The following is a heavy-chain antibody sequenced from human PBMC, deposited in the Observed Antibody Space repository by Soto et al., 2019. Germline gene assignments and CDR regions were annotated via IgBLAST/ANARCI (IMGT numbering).Heavy chain of an antibody. V-gene: IGHV4-31*03. CDR2: IYYSGST. Sequence: QVQLQESGPGLVKPSQTLSLTCTVSGGSISSGGYYWSWIRQHPGKGLEWIGYIYYSGSTYYYPSLKSRVTISVDTSKNQFSLKLSSVTAADTAVYYCARTPRSVIVVDQRGGGAFDIWGQGTMVTVSS. J-gene: IGHJ3*02. D-gene: IGHD3-22*01. CDR3: ARTPRSVIVVDQRGGGAFDI. CDR1: GGSISSGGYY.